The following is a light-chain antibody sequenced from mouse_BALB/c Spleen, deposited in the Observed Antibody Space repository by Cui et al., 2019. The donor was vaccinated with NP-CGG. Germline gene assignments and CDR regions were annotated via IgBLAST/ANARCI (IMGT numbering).Light chain of an antibody. CDR3: ALWYSNHWV. CDR1: TGAVTTSNY. CDR2: GTN. Sequence: QAVLTQESVLTTSPGETVTLTCHSSTGAVTTSNYANWVQEKPDHLFTGLIGGTNNRAPGVPARFSGSLIGDKAALTITGAQTEDEAIYFCALWYSNHWVFGGGTKLTVL. J-gene: IGLJ1*01. V-gene: IGLV1*01.